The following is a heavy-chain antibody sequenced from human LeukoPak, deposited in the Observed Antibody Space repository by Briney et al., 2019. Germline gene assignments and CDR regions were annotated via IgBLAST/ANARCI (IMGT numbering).Heavy chain of an antibody. CDR2: ISGSGGST. CDR3: AKMEAWTTVTGSGVDY. CDR1: GFTFSSYA. V-gene: IGHV3-23*01. Sequence: GGSLRLSCAASGFTFSSYAMSWVRQAPGKGLEWVSGISGSGGSTYYADSVKGRLTISRDNSKNTLYLQMNSLRAEDTAVHYCAKMEAWTTVTGSGVDYWGQGTLVTVSS. J-gene: IGHJ4*02. D-gene: IGHD4-17*01.